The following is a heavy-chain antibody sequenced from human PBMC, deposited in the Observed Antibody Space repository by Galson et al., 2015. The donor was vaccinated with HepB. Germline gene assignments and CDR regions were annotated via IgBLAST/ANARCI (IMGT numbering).Heavy chain of an antibody. CDR2: IWYDGSNK. J-gene: IGHJ6*02. CDR1: GFTFSSYG. D-gene: IGHD1-26*01. Sequence: SLRLSCAASGFTFSSYGMHWVRQAPGKGLEWVAVIWYDGSNKYYADSVKGRFTISRDNSKNTLYLQMNSLRAEDTAVYYCARDQLGVGASYGMDVWGQGTTVTVSS. CDR3: ARDQLGVGASYGMDV. V-gene: IGHV3-33*08.